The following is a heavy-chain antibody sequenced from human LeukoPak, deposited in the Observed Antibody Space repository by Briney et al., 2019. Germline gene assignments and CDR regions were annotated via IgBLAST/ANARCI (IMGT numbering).Heavy chain of an antibody. D-gene: IGHD2-15*01. CDR3: ATSFPYCSVDSCAL. Sequence: GGSLRLSCTPSGFSVGSYEMNWVRQAPGKGLEWVANIKPDGGVQNYVDSVKGRFTITRDNAANSLFLQMNSLRDEDTAVYYCATSFPYCSVDSCALGGQGTLVTVSS. J-gene: IGHJ4*02. V-gene: IGHV3-7*01. CDR2: IKPDGGVQ. CDR1: GFSVGSYE.